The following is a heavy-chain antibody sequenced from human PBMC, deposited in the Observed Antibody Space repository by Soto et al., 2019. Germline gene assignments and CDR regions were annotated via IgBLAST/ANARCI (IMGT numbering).Heavy chain of an antibody. Sequence: EVQLVESGGGLVQPGGSLRLSCAASGFTFSIYWMHWVRQVPGKGLLWVSRINSDGSTTNYADSVKGRFTISRDNAKNTVYLQMNRLRAEDTAVYYCARGSGGGIAARLGGYFDLWGRGTLVTVSS. D-gene: IGHD6-6*01. CDR1: GFTFSIYW. J-gene: IGHJ2*01. CDR2: INSDGSTT. CDR3: ARGSGGGIAARLGGYFDL. V-gene: IGHV3-74*01.